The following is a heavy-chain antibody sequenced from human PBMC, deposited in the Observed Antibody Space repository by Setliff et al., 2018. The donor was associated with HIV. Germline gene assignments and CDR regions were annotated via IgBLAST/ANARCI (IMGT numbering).Heavy chain of an antibody. V-gene: IGHV4-4*02. J-gene: IGHJ3*02. CDR1: GGSISRTNW. CDR3: ARRGGSYPHDAFDI. D-gene: IGHD1-26*01. Sequence: SETLSLTCAVSGGSISRTNWWSWVRQSPGKGLEWIGEIYHSGNTNYNPSLKSRVTISVEKPKNQFSLKLSSVTAADTAVYYCARRGGSYPHDAFDIWGQGTMVPSPQ. CDR2: IYHSGNT.